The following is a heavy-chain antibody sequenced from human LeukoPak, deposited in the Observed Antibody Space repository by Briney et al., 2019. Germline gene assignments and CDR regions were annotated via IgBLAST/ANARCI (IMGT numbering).Heavy chain of an antibody. CDR2: MYTSGST. J-gene: IGHJ6*02. Sequence: SETLSLTCTVSGGSISSYYWSWIRQPAGKGLEWIGRMYTSGSTNYNPSLKSRVTMSVDTSKNQFSLRLSSVAAADTAVYYCARFSSNYYYYGMDVWGLGTTVTVSS. CDR1: GGSISSYY. V-gene: IGHV4-4*07. D-gene: IGHD6-13*01. CDR3: ARFSSNYYYYGMDV.